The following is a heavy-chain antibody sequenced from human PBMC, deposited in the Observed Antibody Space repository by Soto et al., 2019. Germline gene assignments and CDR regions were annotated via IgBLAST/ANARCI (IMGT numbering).Heavy chain of an antibody. CDR2: IIPIFGTA. Sequence: QVQLVQSGAEVKKPGSSVKVSCKASGGTFSSYAISWVRQAPGQGLEWMGGIIPIFGTANYAQKFQGRVTTTADESTRTAYMELSSLTSEATAVYYGAREGASGSHIGYWGQGTLVTVSS. CDR3: AREGASGSHIGY. D-gene: IGHD3-22*01. V-gene: IGHV1-69*01. J-gene: IGHJ4*02. CDR1: GGTFSSYA.